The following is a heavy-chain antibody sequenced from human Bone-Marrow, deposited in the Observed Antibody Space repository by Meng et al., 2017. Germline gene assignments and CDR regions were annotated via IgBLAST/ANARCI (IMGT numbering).Heavy chain of an antibody. J-gene: IGHJ4*02. D-gene: IGHD6-19*01. CDR2: IYYSGST. Sequence: SETLSLTCTVSGGSISSGGYYWSWIRQHPGKGLEWIGYIYYSGSTYYNPSLKSRVTISVDTSKNQFSLKLSSVTAADTAVYYCARGRIAVEPPAQPFDYWGQGTLVTVSS. CDR1: GGSISSGGYY. CDR3: ARGRIAVEPPAQPFDY. V-gene: IGHV4-31*03.